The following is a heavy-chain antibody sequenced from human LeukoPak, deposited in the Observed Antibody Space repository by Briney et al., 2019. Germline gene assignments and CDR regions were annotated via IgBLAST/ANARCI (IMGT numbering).Heavy chain of an antibody. D-gene: IGHD6-6*01. Sequence: SETLSLTCTVSGGSISSGSYYWSWIRQPAGKGLEWIGRIYTSGSANYNPSLKSRVTISVDTSKNQFSLKLSSVTAADTAVYYCARFTSRDAFDIWGQGTMVTVSS. CDR3: ARFTSRDAFDI. J-gene: IGHJ3*02. CDR2: IYTSGSA. CDR1: GGSISSGSYY. V-gene: IGHV4-61*02.